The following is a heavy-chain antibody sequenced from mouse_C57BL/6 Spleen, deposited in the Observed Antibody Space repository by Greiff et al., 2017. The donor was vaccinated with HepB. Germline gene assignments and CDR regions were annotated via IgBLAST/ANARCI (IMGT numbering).Heavy chain of an antibody. J-gene: IGHJ4*01. CDR1: GFSLTSYG. D-gene: IGHD2-3*01. CDR3: ARHGGYDGYRYYYAMDY. CDR2: IWSDGST. Sequence: QVQLKESGPGLVAPSQSLSITCTVSGFSLTSYGVHWVRQPPGKGLEWLVVIWSDGSTTYNSALKSRLSISKDNSKSQVFLKMNSLQTDDTAMYYCARHGGYDGYRYYYAMDYWGQGTSVTVSS. V-gene: IGHV2-6-1*01.